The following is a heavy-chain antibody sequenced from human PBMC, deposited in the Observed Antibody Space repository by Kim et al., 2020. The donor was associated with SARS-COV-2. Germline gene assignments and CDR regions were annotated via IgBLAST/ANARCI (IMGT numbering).Heavy chain of an antibody. J-gene: IGHJ2*01. Sequence: SVKVSCKASGGTFSSYAISWVRQAPGQGLEWMGGIIPIFGTANYAQKFQGRVTITADESTSTAYMELSSLRSEDTAVYYCASEDTAMVNWYFDLWGRGTLVTVSS. D-gene: IGHD5-18*01. CDR1: GGTFSSYA. V-gene: IGHV1-69*13. CDR3: ASEDTAMVNWYFDL. CDR2: IIPIFGTA.